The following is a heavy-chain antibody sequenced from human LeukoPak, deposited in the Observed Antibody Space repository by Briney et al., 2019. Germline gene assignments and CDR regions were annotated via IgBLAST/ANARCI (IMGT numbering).Heavy chain of an antibody. CDR2: ISYDGSNK. V-gene: IGHV3-30*14. CDR3: ATIDY. CDR1: GFTFSSYA. Sequence: GGSLRLSCAASGFTFSSYAMHWVRQAPGKGLEWVAVISYDGSNKYYADSVKGRFTISRDNSKNTLYLQMNSLRAEDTAVYYCATIDYWGQGTLVTVSS. J-gene: IGHJ4*02.